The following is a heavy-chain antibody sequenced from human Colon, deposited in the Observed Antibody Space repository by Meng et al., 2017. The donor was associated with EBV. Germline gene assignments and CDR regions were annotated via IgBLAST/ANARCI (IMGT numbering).Heavy chain of an antibody. CDR3: ARDYYASGFVFDL. V-gene: IGHV4-4*02. CDR1: GASNDSDTW. J-gene: IGHJ5*02. CDR2: ISHSGTT. D-gene: IGHD3-10*01. Sequence: VWVPERVEPSGTLSPSCAVLGASNDSDTWWNWVPQTPGKVLEWIGEISHSGTTNYNPSLKSRVTISIDKSRNQFSLKLTSLTASDTAVYYCARDYYASGFVFDLWGQGTLVTVSS.